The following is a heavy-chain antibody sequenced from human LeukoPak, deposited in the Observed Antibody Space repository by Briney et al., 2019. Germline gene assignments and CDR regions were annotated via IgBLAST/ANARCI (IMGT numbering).Heavy chain of an antibody. Sequence: SETLSLTCTVSGGSISSGDYFWRWVCQPPGKGLEWIVYIYSSGSTYYNPSLKSRVTISVDTSKYQFSLKLSTGTAADKAMYDCSRETPQEQGRFGMDVWGQGTTVIVSS. J-gene: IGHJ6*02. CDR2: IYSSGST. CDR3: SRETPQEQGRFGMDV. V-gene: IGHV4-30-4*01. CDR1: GGSISSGDYF. D-gene: IGHD6-19*01.